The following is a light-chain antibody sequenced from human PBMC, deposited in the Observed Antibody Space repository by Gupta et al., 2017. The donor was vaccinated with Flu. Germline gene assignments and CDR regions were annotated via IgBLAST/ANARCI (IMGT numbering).Light chain of an antibody. V-gene: IGKV4-1*01. CDR1: QSVLYSSNNNDY. Sequence: TINCKSSQSVLYSSNNNDYLAWYQQKPGQPPKLLIYWASTRESGVPDRFIGSGSGTDFTLTISSLQAEDVAVYYCQQYYRSPLTFGGGTRVEIK. CDR3: QQYYRSPLT. J-gene: IGKJ4*01. CDR2: WAS.